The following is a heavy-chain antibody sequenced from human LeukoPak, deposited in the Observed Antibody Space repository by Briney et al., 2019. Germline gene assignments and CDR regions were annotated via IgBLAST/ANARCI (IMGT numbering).Heavy chain of an antibody. V-gene: IGHV3-53*01. CDR2: IYSGGT. J-gene: IGHJ4*02. Sequence: GGSLRLSCAASGFTVSNNYMSWVRQAPGKGLEWVSVIYSGGTYYADSVKGRFTISRDNSKNTLYLQMNSLRAEDTAVYYCAKDPTYYYDSSGYPPDYWGQGTLATVSS. CDR3: AKDPTYYYDSSGYPPDY. D-gene: IGHD3-22*01. CDR1: GFTVSNNY.